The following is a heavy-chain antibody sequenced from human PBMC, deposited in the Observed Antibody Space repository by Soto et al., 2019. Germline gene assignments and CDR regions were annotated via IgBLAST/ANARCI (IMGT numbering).Heavy chain of an antibody. Sequence: EVQLVESGGGLVQPGGSRRLSCAASGFTFSTYWIHWVRQAPGQGLVWVSRINIDGSSTNYADSVNGLFTISRDNAKNSLLLQMNSRRSEDTGVYGCPRYPWGGCRDMYVWGQGTTVTVSS. CDR1: GFTFSTYW. D-gene: IGHD3-16*01. CDR3: PRYPWGGCRDMYV. V-gene: IGHV3-74*01. CDR2: INIDGSST. J-gene: IGHJ6*02.